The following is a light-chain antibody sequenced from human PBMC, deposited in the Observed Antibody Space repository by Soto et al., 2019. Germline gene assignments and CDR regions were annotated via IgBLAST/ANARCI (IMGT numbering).Light chain of an antibody. V-gene: IGLV2-14*01. Sequence: QSALTQPASVSGSPGQSITISCTGTSSDVGGYNYVSWYQQHPGNAPKLMIYDVSNRPSGVSNRFSGSKSGNTASLPISGLHAEDEADYYCSSYTSSSTLGVFGGGTQLTVL. J-gene: IGLJ2*01. CDR3: SSYTSSSTLGV. CDR2: DVS. CDR1: SSDVGGYNY.